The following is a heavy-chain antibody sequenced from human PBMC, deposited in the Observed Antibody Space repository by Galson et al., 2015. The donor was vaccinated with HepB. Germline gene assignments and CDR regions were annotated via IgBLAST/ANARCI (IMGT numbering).Heavy chain of an antibody. Sequence: SLRLSCAASGSTFRNYAMHWVRQAPGKGLDWVALISHDGGNEYYPDSVKGRFTISRDNSKNTLHLQMNSLRGDDTAVYYCARVNTIFGVAPIYGMDVWGQGTTVTVSS. J-gene: IGHJ6*02. CDR1: GSTFRNYA. CDR2: ISHDGGNE. D-gene: IGHD3-3*01. V-gene: IGHV3-30*04. CDR3: ARVNTIFGVAPIYGMDV.